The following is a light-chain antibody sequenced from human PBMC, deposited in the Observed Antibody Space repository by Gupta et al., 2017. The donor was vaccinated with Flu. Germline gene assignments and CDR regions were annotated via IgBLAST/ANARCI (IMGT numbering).Light chain of an antibody. CDR1: QTITSNF. J-gene: IGKJ1*01. CDR3: QQYGLSLLT. V-gene: IGKV3-20*01. Sequence: GTLSLSPGESATLSCRASQTITSNFLAWYQQKPGQAPRLLIYGASSRATGIPDRFRGTGSGTAFSLTISRLEPEDFAVYYCQQYGLSLLTLGQGTKVEIK. CDR2: GAS.